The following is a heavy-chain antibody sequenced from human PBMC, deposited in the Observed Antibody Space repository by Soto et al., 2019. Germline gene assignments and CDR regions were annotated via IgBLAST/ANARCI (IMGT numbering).Heavy chain of an antibody. Sequence: QVQLVQSGAEVKKPGASVKVSCKASGYTFTRYTMHCVRQAPGQSLEWMGWINAASGDTKYSQKFQGRVTIRRDTFASTVYMELSRLRSEDTAVYYCARGNFEAVATTGGDYWGQGTLVPVSS. CDR1: GYTFTRYT. D-gene: IGHD5-12*01. CDR3: ARGNFEAVATTGGDY. V-gene: IGHV1-3*01. J-gene: IGHJ4*02. CDR2: INAASGDT.